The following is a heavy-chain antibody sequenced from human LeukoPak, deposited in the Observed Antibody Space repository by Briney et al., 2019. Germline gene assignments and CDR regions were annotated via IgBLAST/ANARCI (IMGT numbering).Heavy chain of an antibody. CDR2: ISSSSRYI. V-gene: IGHV3-21*01. CDR3: ARREENSGYEMRFNDDAFDM. Sequence: GGSLRLSCAASGITFSYYSMNWVRQAPGKGLEWVSSISSSSRYIYYGDSVKGRFTISRDNAKNSLYLQMNSLRAEDTAVYYCARREENSGYEMRFNDDAFDMWGQGTTVTVSS. J-gene: IGHJ3*02. CDR1: GITFSYYS. D-gene: IGHD5-12*01.